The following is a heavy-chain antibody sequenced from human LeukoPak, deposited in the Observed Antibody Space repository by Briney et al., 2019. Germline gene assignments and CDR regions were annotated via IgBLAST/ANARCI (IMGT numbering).Heavy chain of an antibody. Sequence: GRSLRLSCAASGFTFSSYGMHWVRQAPGKGLEWVAVIWYDGSNEYYADSVKGRFTISRDNSKNTLYLQMNSLRAEDTAVYYCARGSGGTYYYYMDVWGKGTTVTVSS. CDR1: GFTFSSYG. D-gene: IGHD2-15*01. V-gene: IGHV3-33*01. J-gene: IGHJ6*03. CDR3: ARGSGGTYYYYMDV. CDR2: IWYDGSNE.